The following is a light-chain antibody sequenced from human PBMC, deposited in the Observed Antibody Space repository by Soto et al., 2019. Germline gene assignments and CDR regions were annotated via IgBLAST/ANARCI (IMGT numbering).Light chain of an antibody. Sequence: EIVLTQSPATLSLSPGERATLSCRASQSVSSFLVWYPQKPGQAPRLLISDASNRATGIPGRFSGSGSGTDFSLTISSLEPEDFAVYYCQQRSNWPWTFGEGTKVEIK. CDR1: QSVSSF. CDR2: DAS. CDR3: QQRSNWPWT. V-gene: IGKV3-11*01. J-gene: IGKJ1*01.